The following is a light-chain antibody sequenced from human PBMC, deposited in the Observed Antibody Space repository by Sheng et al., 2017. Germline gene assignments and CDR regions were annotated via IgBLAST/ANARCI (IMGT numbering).Light chain of an antibody. CDR3: QQYYSTNS. CDR1: QSLNNA. Sequence: IQMTQSPSTLSASVGDRVIITCRASQSLNNALAWYQQKPGEAPKLLVNGVSRLESGVPSRFSGSRSGTDYTLTISSLQPEDFATYYCQQYYSTNSFGQGTKLEIK. V-gene: IGKV1-NL1*01. J-gene: IGKJ2*03. CDR2: GVS.